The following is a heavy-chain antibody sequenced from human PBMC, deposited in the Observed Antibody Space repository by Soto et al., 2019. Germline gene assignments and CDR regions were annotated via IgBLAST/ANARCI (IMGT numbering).Heavy chain of an antibody. CDR3: ARDSRATDDAFDI. D-gene: IGHD5-12*01. Sequence: TSETLSLTCTVSGGSISSYYWSWIRQPPGKGLEWIGYIYYSGSTNYNPSLKSRVTISVDTSKNQFSLKLSSVTAADTAVYYCARDSRATDDAFDIWGQGTMVTVSS. J-gene: IGHJ3*02. CDR2: IYYSGST. CDR1: GGSISSYY. V-gene: IGHV4-59*01.